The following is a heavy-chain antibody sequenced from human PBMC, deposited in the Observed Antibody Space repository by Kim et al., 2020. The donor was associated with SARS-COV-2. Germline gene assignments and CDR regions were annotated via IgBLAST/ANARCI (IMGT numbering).Heavy chain of an antibody. CDR2: IRSKANSYAT. CDR3: TRHVPRYCSSTSCPFDY. Sequence: GGSLRLSCAASGFTFSGSAMHWVRQASGKGLEWVGRIRSKANSYATAYAASVKGRFTISRDDSKNTAYLQMNSLKTEDTAVYYCTRHVPRYCSSTSCPFDYCGQGTLVTVSS. CDR1: GFTFSGSA. V-gene: IGHV3-73*01. D-gene: IGHD2-2*01. J-gene: IGHJ4*02.